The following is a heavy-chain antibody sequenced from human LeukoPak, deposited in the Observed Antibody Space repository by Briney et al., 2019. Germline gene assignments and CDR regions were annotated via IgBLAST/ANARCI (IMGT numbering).Heavy chain of an antibody. CDR2: ISGSGGST. Sequence: GGSLRLSCAASGFTFSSYAMSWVRQAPGKGLEWVSAISGSGGSTYYADSVKGRFTISRDNPKNTLYLQMSSLRAEDTSVYYCVRWQWLLKAPYFDYWGQGTLVTVSS. CDR1: GFTFSSYA. J-gene: IGHJ4*02. CDR3: VRWQWLLKAPYFDY. D-gene: IGHD6-19*01. V-gene: IGHV3-23*01.